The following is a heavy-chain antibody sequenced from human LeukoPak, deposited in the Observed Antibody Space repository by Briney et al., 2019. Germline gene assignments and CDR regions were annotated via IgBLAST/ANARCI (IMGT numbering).Heavy chain of an antibody. CDR1: GGSISSYY. D-gene: IGHD1-26*01. Sequence: SETLSLTCTVSGGSISSYYWSWIRQPPGKGLEWIGYIYYSGSTNYNPSLKSRVTISVDTSKNQFSLKLSSVTAADTAVYYCARPESSIVDDAFDIWGQGTMVTVSS. J-gene: IGHJ3*02. CDR2: IYYSGST. V-gene: IGHV4-59*08. CDR3: ARPESSIVDDAFDI.